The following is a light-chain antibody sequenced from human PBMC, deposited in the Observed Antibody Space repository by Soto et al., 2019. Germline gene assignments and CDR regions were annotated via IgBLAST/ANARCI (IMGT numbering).Light chain of an antibody. CDR1: SIDLGAYNY. CDR3: KSFTESTLYV. J-gene: IGLJ1*01. V-gene: IGLV2-14*01. Sequence: HSALTQPASGSGYLGQSITISCAGISIDLGAYNYLSWYQQHPGKAPRLVIYEVTNRPSGGSHRFSGSTSGNTASPNISGLHAEDEADYYCKSFTESTLYVFGTGTKVTV. CDR2: EVT.